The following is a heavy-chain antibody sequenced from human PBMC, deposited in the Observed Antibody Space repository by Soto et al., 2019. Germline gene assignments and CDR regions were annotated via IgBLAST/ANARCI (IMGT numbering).Heavy chain of an antibody. CDR2: ISGSGGST. CDR1: GFTFSSYA. J-gene: IGHJ4*02. D-gene: IGHD2-2*01. Sequence: GGSLRLSCAASGFTFSSYAMSWVRQAPGKGLEWVSAISGSGGSTYYADSVKGRFTISRDNSKNTLYLQMNSLRAEDTAVYYCAKDQRDCSSTSCYLNYDFWSGYFDYWGQGTLVTVSS. CDR3: AKDQRDCSSTSCYLNYDFWSGYFDY. V-gene: IGHV3-23*01.